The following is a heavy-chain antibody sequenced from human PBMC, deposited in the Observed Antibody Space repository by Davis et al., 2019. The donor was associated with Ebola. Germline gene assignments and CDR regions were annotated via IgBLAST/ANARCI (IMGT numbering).Heavy chain of an antibody. Sequence: GESLKISCAASGFTFSGSAMHWVRQASGKGLEWVGRIRSKANSYATAYAASGKGRFTISRDDSKNTAYLQMNSLKTEDTAVYYCTVGVMTTVTTGDYWGQGTLVTVSS. CDR1: GFTFSGSA. J-gene: IGHJ4*02. D-gene: IGHD4-17*01. V-gene: IGHV3-73*01. CDR2: IRSKANSYAT. CDR3: TVGVMTTVTTGDY.